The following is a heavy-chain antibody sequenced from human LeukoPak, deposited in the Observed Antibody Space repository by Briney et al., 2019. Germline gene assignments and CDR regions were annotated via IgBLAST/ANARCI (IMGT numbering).Heavy chain of an antibody. J-gene: IGHJ3*02. D-gene: IGHD1-26*01. CDR3: AAGVGAHLPDAFDI. Sequence: GGPLRLSCSASGFTFDDYAMHWVPQAPGKGLEGVSGISWNSGSIGYADSVKGRFTISRDNAKNSLYLQMNSLRAEDTAVYYCAAGVGAHLPDAFDIWGQGTMVTVSS. V-gene: IGHV3-9*01. CDR1: GFTFDDYA. CDR2: ISWNSGSI.